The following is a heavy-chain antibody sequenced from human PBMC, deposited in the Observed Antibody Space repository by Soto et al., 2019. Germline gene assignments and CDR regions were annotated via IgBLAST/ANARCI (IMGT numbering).Heavy chain of an antibody. CDR2: IGGSGTTV. J-gene: IGHJ4*02. CDR3: VRDHLWAFDF. V-gene: IGHV3-48*01. D-gene: IGHD1-26*01. Sequence: GGSLRLSCAASGFTFSTYSMNWVRQAPGKGLEWVSYIGGSGTTVDDADSVKGRFTISRDTARNSLDLQMNSLRAEDTAVYFCVRDHLWAFDFWGQGTLVTVSS. CDR1: GFTFSTYS.